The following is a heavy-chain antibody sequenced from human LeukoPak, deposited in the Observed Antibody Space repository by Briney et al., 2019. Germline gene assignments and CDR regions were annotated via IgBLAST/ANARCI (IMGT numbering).Heavy chain of an antibody. CDR3: ATSSLTYYYDSSGFGY. Sequence: GASVTVSCKASGYTFTSYGISWVRQAPGQGLEWMGWISAYNGNTNYAQKLQGRVTMTTDTSTSTAYMELRSLRSDDTAVYYCATSSLTYYYDSSGFGYWGQGTLVTVSS. CDR2: ISAYNGNT. J-gene: IGHJ4*02. V-gene: IGHV1-18*01. D-gene: IGHD3-22*01. CDR1: GYTFTSYG.